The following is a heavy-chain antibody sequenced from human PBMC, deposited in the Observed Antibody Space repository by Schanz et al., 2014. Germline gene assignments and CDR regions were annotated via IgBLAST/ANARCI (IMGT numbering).Heavy chain of an antibody. CDR3: GRDGGRDGYNLAFDV. CDR2: MYINSGST. V-gene: IGHV3-53*01. D-gene: IGHD5-12*01. CDR1: GFTVNTNY. Sequence: EVQLVESGGGLIQPGGSLRLSCAVSGFTVNTNYMSWVRQAPGKGLEWISSMYINSGSTQYADSGKGRFIISRDSSKNMGIMNRVRAEDTAGYLCGRDGGRDGYNLAFDVWGQGTLVTVSS. J-gene: IGHJ3*01.